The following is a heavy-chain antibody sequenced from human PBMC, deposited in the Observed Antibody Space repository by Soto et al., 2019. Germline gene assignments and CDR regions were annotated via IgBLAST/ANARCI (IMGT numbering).Heavy chain of an antibody. D-gene: IGHD2-15*01. CDR3: ARISCKGGSCYFDFDH. CDR1: GYSFKDHY. CDR2: INPSGEHT. V-gene: IGHV1-46*02. Sequence: ASVKVSCKASGYSFKDHYMHWVRQAPGGGLEWVGIINPSGEHTNYAQQFRGRVAMTRDTSTSTAYMELRSLRSEDTAVYFCARISCKGGSCYFDFDHWGQGTLVTVSS. J-gene: IGHJ4*02.